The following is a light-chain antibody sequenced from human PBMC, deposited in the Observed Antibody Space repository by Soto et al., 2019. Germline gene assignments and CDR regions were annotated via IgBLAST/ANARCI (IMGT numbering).Light chain of an antibody. CDR2: LNSDGSH. Sequence: QYVLTQAPSVSASLGASVKLTCTLSSGHSSYAIAWHQQQPEKGPRYLMKLNSDGSHSKGDGIPDRFSGSSSGAERYLTISSLQSEDEADYYCQTWGTGALWVFGGGTKVTVL. J-gene: IGLJ3*02. V-gene: IGLV4-69*01. CDR3: QTWGTGALWV. CDR1: SGHSSYA.